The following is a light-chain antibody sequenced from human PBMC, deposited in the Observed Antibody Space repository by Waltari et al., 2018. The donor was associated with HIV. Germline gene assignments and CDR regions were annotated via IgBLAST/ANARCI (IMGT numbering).Light chain of an antibody. CDR3: QQYNNWPYT. V-gene: IGKV3-15*01. Sequence: EIVMTQSPATLSVSPGERVTLSCRASQTVSSSLAWYQQKPGQAPRLLIFGASARATGIPARFSGSGSGTDFALTISSLQSEDFAVYYCQQYNNWPYTFGQGTKLEIK. J-gene: IGKJ2*01. CDR1: QTVSSS. CDR2: GAS.